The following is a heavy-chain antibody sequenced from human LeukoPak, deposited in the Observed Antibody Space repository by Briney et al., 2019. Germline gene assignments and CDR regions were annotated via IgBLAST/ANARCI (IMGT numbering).Heavy chain of an antibody. CDR2: INHSGST. J-gene: IGHJ4*02. CDR3: ASLSSGYYYVATNYFDY. CDR1: GGSFSGYY. V-gene: IGHV4-34*01. D-gene: IGHD3-22*01. Sequence: SETLSLTCAVYGGSFSGYYWSWIRQPPGKGLEWIGEINHSGSTNYNPSLKSRVTISVDTSKNQFSLKLSSVTAADTAVYYCASLSSGYYYVATNYFDYWGQGTLSPSPQ.